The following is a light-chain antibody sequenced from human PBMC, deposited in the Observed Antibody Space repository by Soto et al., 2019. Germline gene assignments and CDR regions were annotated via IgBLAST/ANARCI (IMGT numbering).Light chain of an antibody. CDR3: SSYTTSSLVI. V-gene: IGLV2-14*01. Sequence: QSALVQPASVSGSPGQSITISCTGTSSDVGGYNYVSWYQQHPDKAPKLMIYDVSNRPSGVSNRCSGSKSGNTASLTISGLQAEDEADYYCSSYTTSSLVIFGGGTKLTVL. CDR2: DVS. CDR1: SSDVGGYNY. J-gene: IGLJ2*01.